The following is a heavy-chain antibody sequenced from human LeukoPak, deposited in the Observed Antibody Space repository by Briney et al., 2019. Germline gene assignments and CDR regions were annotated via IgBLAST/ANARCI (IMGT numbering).Heavy chain of an antibody. Sequence: KASETLSLTCTVSGGSISSSSYYWGWIRQPPGKGLEWIGSISYSGSTYYNPSLKSRVTISVDTSKNQLSLKLSSVTAADTAVYYCARSVDSLLNFDYWGQGTLVTVSS. D-gene: IGHD3-22*01. CDR1: GGSISSSSYY. V-gene: IGHV4-39*01. CDR3: ARSVDSLLNFDY. CDR2: ISYSGST. J-gene: IGHJ4*02.